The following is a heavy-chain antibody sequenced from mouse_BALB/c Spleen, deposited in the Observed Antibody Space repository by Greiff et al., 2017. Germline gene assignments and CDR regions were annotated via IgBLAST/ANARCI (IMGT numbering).Heavy chain of an antibody. CDR3: ARYWGEYFDV. V-gene: IGHV1-82*01. CDR1: GYAFSSSW. CDR2: IYPGDGDT. J-gene: IGHJ1*01. Sequence: QVQLQQSGPELVKPGASVKISCKASGYAFSSSWMNWVKQRPGQGLEWIGRIYPGDGDTNYNGKFKSKATLTADKSSSTAYMQLSSLTSVDSAVYFCARYWGEYFDVWGAGTTVTVSS. D-gene: IGHD4-1*01.